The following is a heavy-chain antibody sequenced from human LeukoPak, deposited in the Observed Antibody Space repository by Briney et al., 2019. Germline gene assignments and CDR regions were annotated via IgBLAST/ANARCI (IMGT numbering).Heavy chain of an antibody. V-gene: IGHV3-30-3*01. CDR2: MSRDGSVN. Sequence: PGRSLRLSCAASGXTFSSYPIHWVRQAPGKGLEWVAVMSRDGSVNYYADSVKGRFTISRDNSKNTLYLQMNSLRAEDTAVYYCAREGTRGYFQHWGQGTLVTVSS. J-gene: IGHJ1*01. CDR3: AREGTRGYFQH. CDR1: GXTFSSYP.